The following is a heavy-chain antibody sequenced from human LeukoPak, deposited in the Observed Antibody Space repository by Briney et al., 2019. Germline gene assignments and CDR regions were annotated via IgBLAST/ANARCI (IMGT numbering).Heavy chain of an antibody. D-gene: IGHD2-8*01. CDR1: GGTCSSYA. Sequence: SVKVSCKASGGTCSSYAISWVRQAPGQGLEWMGGIIPLFGTANYAQKFQGRVTITTDESTSTAYMELSSLRSEDTAVYYCARAPIVLMVYARNYYYYYMDVWGKGTTVTVSS. J-gene: IGHJ6*03. CDR2: IIPLFGTA. V-gene: IGHV1-69*05. CDR3: ARAPIVLMVYARNYYYYYMDV.